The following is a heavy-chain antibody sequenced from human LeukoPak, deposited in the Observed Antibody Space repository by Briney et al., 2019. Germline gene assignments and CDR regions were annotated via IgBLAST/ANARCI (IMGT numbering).Heavy chain of an antibody. J-gene: IGHJ4*02. Sequence: GETLRLSCAASGFTFSSYWMSWVRQAPGKGLEWVANIKQDGSEKYYVDSVKGRFTISRDNAKNSLYLQMNSLRDEDTAVYYCAREWSSGLQSHDYWGQGTLVTVSS. V-gene: IGHV3-7*01. CDR2: IKQDGSEK. CDR3: AREWSSGLQSHDY. CDR1: GFTFSSYW. D-gene: IGHD6-19*01.